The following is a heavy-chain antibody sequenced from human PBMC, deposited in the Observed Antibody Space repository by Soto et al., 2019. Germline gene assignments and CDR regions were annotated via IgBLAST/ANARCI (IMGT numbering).Heavy chain of an antibody. CDR2: IYDSGST. V-gene: IGHV4-39*07. J-gene: IGHJ3*02. CDR3: ARRDYGDYANDPFDI. Sequence: PSETLSLTCTVSGGSISSSSYYWGWIRQPPGKGLEWIGCIYDSGSTYYNPSLRSRVTISVDTSKNQFSLKLSSVTAADTAVYYCARRDYGDYANDPFDIWGQGTMVTVSS. CDR1: GGSISSSSYY. D-gene: IGHD4-17*01.